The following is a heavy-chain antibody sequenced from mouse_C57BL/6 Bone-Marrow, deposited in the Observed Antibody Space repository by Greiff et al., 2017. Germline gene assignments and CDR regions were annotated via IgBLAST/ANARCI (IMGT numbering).Heavy chain of an antibody. D-gene: IGHD1-1*01. Sequence: EVKLLESGPGLVKPSQSLSLTCSVTGYSITSGYYWNWIRQFPGNKLEWMGYISYDGSNNYNPSLKNRSPITRDTSKNPFFLKLNSVTTEDTATYYGARDNYGSSYAWFAYGGQGTLVTVSA. CDR2: ISYDGSN. V-gene: IGHV3-6*01. CDR3: ARDNYGSSYAWFAY. J-gene: IGHJ3*01. CDR1: GYSITSGYY.